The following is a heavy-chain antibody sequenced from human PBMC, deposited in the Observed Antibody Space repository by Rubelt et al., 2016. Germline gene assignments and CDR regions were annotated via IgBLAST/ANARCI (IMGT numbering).Heavy chain of an antibody. D-gene: IGHD2-15*01. CDR3: ARDDQVGGEGWYYGMDV. CDR2: IRQDGNEI. Sequence: WVANIRQDGNEIYYVDSVKDRFTISRDNAKESLYLQMNSLRAADTAVYYCARDDQVGGEGWYYGMDVWGHGTTVTVS. J-gene: IGHJ6*02. V-gene: IGHV3-7*01.